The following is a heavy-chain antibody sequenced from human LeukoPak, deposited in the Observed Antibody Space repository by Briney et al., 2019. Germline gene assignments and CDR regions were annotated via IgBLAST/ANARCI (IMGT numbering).Heavy chain of an antibody. J-gene: IGHJ4*02. V-gene: IGHV4-39*01. CDR1: VGSISSGNYL. D-gene: IGHD3-22*01. CDR2: ISYSGNT. Sequence: SEALSLTCTVSVGSISSGNYLWGWIRQPPGKGLEWIGSISYSGNTYYNPSLKSRVTISVDTSKNQFSLKLNSVTAADTAVYYCARLQYDDSRGYYYGFDYWGRGTLVAVSS. CDR3: ARLQYDDSRGYYYGFDY.